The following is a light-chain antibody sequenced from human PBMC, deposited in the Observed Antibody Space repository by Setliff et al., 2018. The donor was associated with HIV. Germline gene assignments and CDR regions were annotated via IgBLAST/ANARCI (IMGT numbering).Light chain of an antibody. Sequence: QSVLTQPASVSGSPGQSITISCTGTSSDVGGYNLVSWYQQYPGKAPKLMIYEVDKRPSGVSYRFSGSKSGNTASLTISGLLADDEANYYCSSYARSSSLIFGGGTKVPS. V-gene: IGLV2-23*02. CDR1: SSDVGGYNL. CDR3: SSYARSSSLI. CDR2: EVD. J-gene: IGLJ2*01.